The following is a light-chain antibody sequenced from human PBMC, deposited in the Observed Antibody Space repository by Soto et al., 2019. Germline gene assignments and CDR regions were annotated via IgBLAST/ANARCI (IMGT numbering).Light chain of an antibody. CDR2: RTS. CDR1: ESVSSSF. J-gene: IGKJ1*01. CDR3: QQYGSSPRT. Sequence: EVVLTQSPGTLSLSPGERATLSCRASESVSSSFLTWYQQKPGQAPRLLIYRTSNRVTGIPDRFSGSGSGTDFTLTISRLEPEDFAVYYCQQYGSSPRTFGQGTKVDIK. V-gene: IGKV3-20*01.